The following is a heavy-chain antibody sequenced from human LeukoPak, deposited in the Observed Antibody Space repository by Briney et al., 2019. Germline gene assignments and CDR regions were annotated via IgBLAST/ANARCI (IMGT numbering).Heavy chain of an antibody. V-gene: IGHV3-13*01. J-gene: IGHJ2*01. Sequence: PGGPLRLSCAASGFTFSSYDMHWVRQATGKGLEWVSAIGTAGDTYYPGSVKGRFTISRENAKNSLYLQMNSLRAGDTAVYYCARAHDSSEEPNWYFDLWGRGTLVTVSS. CDR3: ARAHDSSEEPNWYFDL. CDR1: GFTFSSYD. D-gene: IGHD3-3*01. CDR2: IGTAGDT.